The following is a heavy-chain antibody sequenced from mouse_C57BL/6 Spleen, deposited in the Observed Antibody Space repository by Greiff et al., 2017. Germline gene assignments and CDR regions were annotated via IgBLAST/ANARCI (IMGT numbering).Heavy chain of an antibody. Sequence: EVQVVESGGDLVKPGGSLKLSCAASGFTFSSYGMSWVRQTPDKRLEWVATISSGGSYTYYPDSVKGRFTISRDNAKNTLYLQMSSLKSEDTAMYYCARTLYDGYYFYFDYWGQGTTLTVSS. V-gene: IGHV5-6*01. CDR3: ARTLYDGYYFYFDY. CDR2: ISSGGSYT. J-gene: IGHJ2*01. CDR1: GFTFSSYG. D-gene: IGHD2-3*01.